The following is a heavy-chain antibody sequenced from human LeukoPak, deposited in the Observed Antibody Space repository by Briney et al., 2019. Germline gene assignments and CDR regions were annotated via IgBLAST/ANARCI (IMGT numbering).Heavy chain of an antibody. J-gene: IGHJ6*03. D-gene: IGHD2-2*01. Sequence: SETLSLTCTVSGGSISSGSYYWSWIRQPAGKGLEWIGRIYTSGSTNYNPSLKSRVTISVDTSKNQFSLKLSSVTAADTAVYYCARGGVVPAAVLRPYYYYYYMDVWGKGTTVTVSS. V-gene: IGHV4-61*02. CDR1: GGSISSGSYY. CDR3: ARGGVVPAAVLRPYYYYYYMDV. CDR2: IYTSGST.